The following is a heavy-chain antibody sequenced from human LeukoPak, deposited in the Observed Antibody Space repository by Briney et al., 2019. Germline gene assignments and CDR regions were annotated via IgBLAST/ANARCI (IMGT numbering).Heavy chain of an antibody. CDR1: GGSISSSSYY. D-gene: IGHD3-10*01. Sequence: PSETLSLTCTVSGGSISSSSYYWGWIRQPPGKGLEWIGSIYYSGSTYYNPSLKSRVTISVDTSKNQFSLKLSSVTAADTAVYYCASSHGSGSYYPYYYYYGMDVWGQGTTVTVSS. V-gene: IGHV4-39*07. CDR3: ASSHGSGSYYPYYYYYGMDV. J-gene: IGHJ6*02. CDR2: IYYSGST.